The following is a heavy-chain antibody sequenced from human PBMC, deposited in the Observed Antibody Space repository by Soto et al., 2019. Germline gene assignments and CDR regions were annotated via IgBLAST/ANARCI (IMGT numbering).Heavy chain of an antibody. CDR3: AKSFSSNWYDYFNS. V-gene: IGHV3-23*01. D-gene: IGHD6-13*01. Sequence: PGWSLRLSCVASGFGLIDFAMSWVRQAPGKGLQWVSAISGSGSDTYYADSVKGRFTISRDTSKNTLYLQMSSLRAEDTALYYCAKSFSSNWYDYFNSWGQGSLVTVSS. CDR2: ISGSGSDT. J-gene: IGHJ4*02. CDR1: GFGLIDFA.